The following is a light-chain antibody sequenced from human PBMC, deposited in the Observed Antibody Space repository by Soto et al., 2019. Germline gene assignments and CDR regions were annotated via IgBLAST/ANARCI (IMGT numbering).Light chain of an antibody. CDR1: ESIGSW. Sequence: DIQMTQSPSTLSANVGDRVTITCRASESIGSWLAWYQEKPGTPPNLLIHSASTSESGVPSRFIGSGSGTEFTLTIDSLQPDDFVTYYCQPYKKHPITFGQGTRLEIK. CDR3: QPYKKHPIT. CDR2: SAS. J-gene: IGKJ5*01. V-gene: IGKV1-5*03.